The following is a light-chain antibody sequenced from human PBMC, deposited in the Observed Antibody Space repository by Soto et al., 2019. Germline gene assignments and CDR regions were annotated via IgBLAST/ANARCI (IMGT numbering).Light chain of an antibody. CDR1: QSVSSSY. J-gene: IGKJ1*01. CDR2: GAS. V-gene: IGKV3-20*01. CDR3: QRYGSSRWT. Sequence: ESVLTQSPDTLSLSPVERATLSCRASQSVSSSYLAWYQQKPGQAPRLLIYGASSRATGIPDRFSGSGSGTDFTLTISRLEPEDFAVYYCQRYGSSRWTFGQGTKVDIK.